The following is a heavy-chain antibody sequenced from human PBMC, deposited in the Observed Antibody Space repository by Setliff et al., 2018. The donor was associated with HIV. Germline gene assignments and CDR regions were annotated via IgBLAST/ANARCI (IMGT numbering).Heavy chain of an antibody. V-gene: IGHV4-4*08. CDR2: VYSSGST. CDR3: ARGSRGYSYAYYYYYMDV. J-gene: IGHJ6*03. Sequence: SSETLSLTCPFTRGSIHNHYCSWIRQPPGKGLEWIGFVYSSGSTSNSPSLRSRVTISVDTSKHQCSLKLSSVTAADTAMYYCARGSRGYSYAYYYYYMDVWGKGTTVTVSS. CDR1: RGSIHNHY. D-gene: IGHD5-18*01.